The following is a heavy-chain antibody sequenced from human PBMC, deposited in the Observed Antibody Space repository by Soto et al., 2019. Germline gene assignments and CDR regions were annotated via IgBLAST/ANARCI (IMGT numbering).Heavy chain of an antibody. J-gene: IGHJ4*02. CDR3: VKGQRYYYGSGSYYNDLALFDS. CDR1: GFTLGSYA. D-gene: IGHD3-10*01. V-gene: IGHV3-64D*06. Sequence: PGGSLRLSCSASGFTLGSYAMHWVRQAPGKGLEYVSAIRSNGGTTYYADSVKGRFTISRDNSKNTLYLQMSSLRAEDTAVYYCVKGQRYYYGSGSYYNDLALFDSWGQGA. CDR2: IRSNGGTT.